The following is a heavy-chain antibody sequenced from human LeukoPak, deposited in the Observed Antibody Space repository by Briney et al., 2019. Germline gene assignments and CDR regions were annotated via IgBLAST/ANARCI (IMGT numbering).Heavy chain of an antibody. CDR3: ATYGDYGLRFDY. V-gene: IGHV3-9*01. Sequence: PGGSLSLSCPAPGFTFDDYAMPWVRQAPGKGLGWVSGISWNSGSIGCADSVKGRFTISRDNAKNSPYLQMNSLRAEVTALYYCATYGDYGLRFDYWGQGILVTVSS. J-gene: IGHJ4*02. D-gene: IGHD4-17*01. CDR2: ISWNSGSI. CDR1: GFTFDDYA.